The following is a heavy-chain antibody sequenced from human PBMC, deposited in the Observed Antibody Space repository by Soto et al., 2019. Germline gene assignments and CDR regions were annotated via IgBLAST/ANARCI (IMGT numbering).Heavy chain of an antibody. CDR3: TTDDGSYYDYVWGNNWFDP. J-gene: IGHJ5*02. Sequence: EVQLVESGGGLVKPGGSLRLSCAASGFTFSNAWMNWVRQAPGKGLEWVGRIKSKTDGGTTDYAAPVKGRFTISRDDSKNTLYLQMNSLKTEHTAVYYCTTDDGSYYDYVWGNNWFDPWGQGTLLTVSS. CDR1: GFTFSNAW. D-gene: IGHD3-16*01. CDR2: IKSKTDGGTT. V-gene: IGHV3-15*07.